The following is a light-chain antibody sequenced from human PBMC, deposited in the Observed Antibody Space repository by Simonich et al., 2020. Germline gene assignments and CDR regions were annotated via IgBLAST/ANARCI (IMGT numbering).Light chain of an antibody. V-gene: IGKV4-1*01. CDR1: QSVLSSSNNKNY. J-gene: IGKJ2*02. CDR3: QQYNNWPRT. Sequence: DIVMTQSPDSLAVSLGGRATINCKSSQSVLSSSNNKNYLAWYQQKPGQPPKLLIYWASTRESGVPDRISGSGSGTDFTLTISSLQAEDFAVYYCQQYNNWPRTFGQGTKLEIK. CDR2: WAS.